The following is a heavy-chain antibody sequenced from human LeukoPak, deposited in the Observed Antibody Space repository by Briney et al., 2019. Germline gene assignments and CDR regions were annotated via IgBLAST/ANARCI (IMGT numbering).Heavy chain of an antibody. Sequence: GGSLRLSCAASGFAVSSNYMGWVRQAPGKGLEWVSIIYSGGSTYYADSTKGRFTVSRDNSKNTLYLQMNSLRAEDTAVYYCARGEYYYDSSGYPSPDAFDIWGQGTMVIVSS. CDR3: ARGEYYYDSSGYPSPDAFDI. V-gene: IGHV3-53*01. J-gene: IGHJ3*02. CDR1: GFAVSSNY. D-gene: IGHD3-22*01. CDR2: IYSGGST.